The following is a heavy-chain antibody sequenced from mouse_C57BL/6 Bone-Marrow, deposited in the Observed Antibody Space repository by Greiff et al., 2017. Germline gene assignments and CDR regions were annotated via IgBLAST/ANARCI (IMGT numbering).Heavy chain of an antibody. V-gene: IGHV1-59*01. D-gene: IGHD2-4*01. J-gene: IGHJ4*01. CDR2: IDPSDSYT. CDR1: GYTFTSYW. Sequence: QVQLKQPGAELVRPGTSVKLSCKASGYTFTSYWMHWVKQRPGQGLEWIGVIDPSDSYTNYNQKFKGKATLTVDTSSSTAYMQRSSLTSEDSAVYYCAMGGLRRLHYYAMDYWGQGTSVTVSS. CDR3: AMGGLRRLHYYAMDY.